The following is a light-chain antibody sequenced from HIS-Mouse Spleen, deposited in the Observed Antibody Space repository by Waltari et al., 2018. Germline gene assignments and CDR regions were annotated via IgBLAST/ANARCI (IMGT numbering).Light chain of an antibody. CDR3: YSTDSSGNHRV. V-gene: IGLV3-10*01. CDR1: ALPKKY. J-gene: IGLJ2*01. Sequence: SYELTQPPSVSVSPGQTARNTCSGAALPKKYAYRYQQKSGQAPVLVIYEDSKRPSGIPERFSGSSSGTMATLTISGAQVEDEADYYCYSTDSSGNHRVFGGGTKLTVL. CDR2: EDS.